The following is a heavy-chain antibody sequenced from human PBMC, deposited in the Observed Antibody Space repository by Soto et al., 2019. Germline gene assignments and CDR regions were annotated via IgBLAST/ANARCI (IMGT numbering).Heavy chain of an antibody. CDR1: GYSFTSYW. J-gene: IGHJ4*02. V-gene: IGHV5-51*01. D-gene: IGHD2-2*01. CDR3: ARLADIVVIPAALDY. CDR2: IYPGDSDT. Sequence: GESLKISCKGSGYSFTSYWIGWVRQMPGKGLEWMGIIYPGDSDTRYSPSFQGQVTISADKSISTAYLQWSSLKASDTAMYYCARLADIVVIPAALDYWGQGTLVTVSS.